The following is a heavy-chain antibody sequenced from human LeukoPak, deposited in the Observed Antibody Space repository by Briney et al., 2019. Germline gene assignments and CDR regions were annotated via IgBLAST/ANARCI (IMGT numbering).Heavy chain of an antibody. J-gene: IGHJ4*02. Sequence: SETLSLTCTVSGGSISSGGYYWSWIRQHPGKGLEWIGYIYYSGSTYYNPSLKSRVTISVDTPKNQFSLKLSSVTAADTAVYYCARDGVTKGWLRLERDWGQGTLVTVSS. CDR3: ARDGVTKGWLRLERD. V-gene: IGHV4-31*03. D-gene: IGHD5-12*01. CDR1: GGSISSGGYY. CDR2: IYYSGST.